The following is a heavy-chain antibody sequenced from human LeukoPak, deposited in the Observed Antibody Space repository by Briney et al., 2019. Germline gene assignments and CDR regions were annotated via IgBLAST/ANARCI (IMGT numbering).Heavy chain of an antibody. J-gene: IGHJ3*02. CDR1: GFTFSDYY. V-gene: IGHV3-11*04. CDR2: ITSNGKSV. D-gene: IGHD1-14*01. Sequence: KPGGSLRLSCAASGFTFSDYYMGWIRQAPGKGLEWVSYITSNGKSVYYAASVKGRFTISRDNAKNSLYLQVNSLTAEDTAVYYCASQGTGAPRGAFDIWGQGTMVTVSS. CDR3: ASQGTGAPRGAFDI.